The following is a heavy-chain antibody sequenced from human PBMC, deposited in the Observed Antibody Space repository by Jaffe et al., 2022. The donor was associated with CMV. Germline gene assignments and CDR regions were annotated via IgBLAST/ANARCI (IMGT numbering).Heavy chain of an antibody. D-gene: IGHD3-22*01. J-gene: IGHJ4*02. CDR2: IYYSGST. CDR3: ARHTIDYYDSSGYYSYYFDY. CDR1: GGSISSYY. V-gene: IGHV4-59*08. Sequence: QVQLQESGPGLVKPSETLSLTCTVSGGSISSYYWSWIRQPPGKGLEWIGYIYYSGSTNYNPSLKSRVTISVDTSKNQFSLKLSSVTAADTAVYYCARHTIDYYDSSGYYSYYFDYWGQGTLVTVSS.